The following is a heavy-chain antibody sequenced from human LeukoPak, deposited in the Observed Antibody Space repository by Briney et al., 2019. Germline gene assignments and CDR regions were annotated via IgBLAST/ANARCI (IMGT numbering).Heavy chain of an antibody. V-gene: IGHV3-23*01. Sequence: GGSLRLSCAASGFTFSSCAMSWVRQAPGKGLEWVSAISGSGGSTYYADSVKGRFTISRDNSKNTLYLQMNSLRAEDTAVYYCAKGDEMATITPHQLDYWGQGTLVTVSS. D-gene: IGHD5-24*01. CDR1: GFTFSSCA. CDR3: AKGDEMATITPHQLDY. J-gene: IGHJ4*02. CDR2: ISGSGGST.